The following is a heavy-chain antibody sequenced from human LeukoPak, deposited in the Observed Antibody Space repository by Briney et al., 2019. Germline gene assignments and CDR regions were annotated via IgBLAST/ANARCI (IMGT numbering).Heavy chain of an antibody. Sequence: GGSLRLSCAASGFTFSSYWMHWVRQAPGKGLEWVSYISSSGSTIYYADSVKGRFTISRDNAKNSLYVQMNSLRVEDTAIYYCARVDSSSYYVKLDHWGQGTLVTVSP. V-gene: IGHV3-48*04. J-gene: IGHJ4*02. CDR2: ISSSGSTI. D-gene: IGHD3-10*02. CDR3: ARVDSSSYYVKLDH. CDR1: GFTFSSYW.